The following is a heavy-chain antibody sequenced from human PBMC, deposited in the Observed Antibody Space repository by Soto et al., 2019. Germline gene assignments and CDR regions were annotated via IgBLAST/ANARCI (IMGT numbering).Heavy chain of an antibody. CDR1: GGSISSGGYY. CDR2: IYYSGST. J-gene: IGHJ5*02. V-gene: IGHV4-31*03. D-gene: IGHD2-15*01. CDR3: ARDFYCSGGSCYSGAPT. Sequence: PSETQSLTCTVSGGSISSGGYYWSWIRQHPGKGLEWIGYIYYSGSTYYNPSLKSRVTISVDTSKNQFSLKLSSVTAADTAVYYCARDFYCSGGSCYSGAPTWGQGTLVTVSS.